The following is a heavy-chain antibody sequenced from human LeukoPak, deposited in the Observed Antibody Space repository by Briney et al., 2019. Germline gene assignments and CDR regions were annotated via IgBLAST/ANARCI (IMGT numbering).Heavy chain of an antibody. CDR2: INGDGSDT. D-gene: IGHD3-3*01. Sequence: GGSLRLSCAASGLTFSTYWMHWVRQAPGKGLVWVSRINGDGSDTSYADSVKGRFTISRDNAKNTLYLQMNVLRAEDTAVYYCARDAFGVDKSPFWGQGTLVTVSP. CDR3: ARDAFGVDKSPF. CDR1: GLTFSTYW. J-gene: IGHJ4*02. V-gene: IGHV3-74*01.